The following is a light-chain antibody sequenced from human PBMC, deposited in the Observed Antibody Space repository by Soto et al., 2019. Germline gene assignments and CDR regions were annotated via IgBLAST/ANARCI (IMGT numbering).Light chain of an antibody. Sequence: EMVMTQSPATLSVSPGERDTLSCRASESVHRNLAWYQQKPGQGPSLLIYYASTRVTGVPDRFSGSGSGTEFTLTISSLQSEDFGVYYCQHYSNWPPTFGPGTKVEIK. V-gene: IGKV3-15*01. CDR2: YAS. J-gene: IGKJ3*01. CDR1: ESVHRN. CDR3: QHYSNWPPT.